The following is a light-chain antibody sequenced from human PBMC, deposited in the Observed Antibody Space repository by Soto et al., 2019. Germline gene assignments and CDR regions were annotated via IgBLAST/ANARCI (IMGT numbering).Light chain of an antibody. CDR1: QSVLYSSNNKNY. CDR3: QQYYSTRT. V-gene: IGKV4-1*01. J-gene: IGKJ1*01. CDR2: WAS. Sequence: DIVMTQSPDSLAVSLGERAAINCKSSQSVLYSSNNKNYLAWYQQKPGQPPKLLIYWASTRESGVPDRFSGSASGTDFTRTISSLQAEDVAVYYCQQYYSTRTFGQGTKVEIK.